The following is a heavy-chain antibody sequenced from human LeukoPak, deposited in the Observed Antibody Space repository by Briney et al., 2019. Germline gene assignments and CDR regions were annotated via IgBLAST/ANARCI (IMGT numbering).Heavy chain of an antibody. D-gene: IGHD2-2*01. Sequence: GGSLRLSCAASGFTFSRYAMSWVRQAPGKGLEWVSAISGGGGSTYYADSVKGRFTISRDNSKNTLYLQMNSLRAEDTAVYHCAKDRGEVPTAIAYWGQGTLVTVSS. CDR1: GFTFSRYA. J-gene: IGHJ4*02. V-gene: IGHV3-23*01. CDR3: AKDRGEVPTAIAY. CDR2: ISGGGGST.